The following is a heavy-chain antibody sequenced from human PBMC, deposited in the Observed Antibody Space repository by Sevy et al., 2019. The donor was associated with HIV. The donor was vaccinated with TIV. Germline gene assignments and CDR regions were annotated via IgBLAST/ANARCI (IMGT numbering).Heavy chain of an antibody. V-gene: IGHV3-9*01. D-gene: IGHD3-16*01. CDR3: AKDMCDYVGGSFCGMDV. Sequence: GGSLRLSCAASGFTFDDYAMHWVRQAPGKGLEWVSGISWNSGSIGYADSVKGRFTISRDNAKNSLYLQMNSLRAEGTALYYCAKDMCDYVGGSFCGMDVWGQGTTVTVSS. CDR2: ISWNSGSI. J-gene: IGHJ6*02. CDR1: GFTFDDYA.